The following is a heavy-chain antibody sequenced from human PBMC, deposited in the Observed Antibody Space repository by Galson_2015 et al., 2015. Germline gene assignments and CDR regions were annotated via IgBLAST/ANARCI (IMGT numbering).Heavy chain of an antibody. Sequence: SLRLSCAASGFTFSSYAMSWVRQAPGKGLEYVSAISSNGGSTYYADSVKGRFTISRDNSKNTLYLQMSSLRAEDTAVYYCVTWYSSGWYDFDYWGQGTLVTVSS. D-gene: IGHD6-19*01. V-gene: IGHV3-64D*06. CDR3: VTWYSSGWYDFDY. CDR1: GFTFSSYA. J-gene: IGHJ4*02. CDR2: ISSNGGST.